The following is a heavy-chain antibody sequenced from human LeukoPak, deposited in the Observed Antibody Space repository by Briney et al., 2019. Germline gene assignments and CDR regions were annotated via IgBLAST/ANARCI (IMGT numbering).Heavy chain of an antibody. Sequence: ESGGSLRLSCAASGFTFSSYAMSWVRQAPGKGLEWVSAISGSGGSTYYADSVKGRFTISRDNAKNSLYLQMNSLRAEDTAVYYCARGPYKDYDFWSGYYTGYYGNYWGQGTLVTVSS. CDR1: GFTFSSYA. D-gene: IGHD3-3*01. J-gene: IGHJ4*02. CDR2: ISGSGGST. CDR3: ARGPYKDYDFWSGYYTGYYGNY. V-gene: IGHV3-23*01.